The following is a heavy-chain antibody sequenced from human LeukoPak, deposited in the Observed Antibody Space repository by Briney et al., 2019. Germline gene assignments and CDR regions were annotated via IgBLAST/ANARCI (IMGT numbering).Heavy chain of an antibody. V-gene: IGHV3-7*03. CDR3: AKGAWAAAGTGFDY. CDR2: INQDGSEK. Sequence: GGSLRLSCAVSGFTFSSYWMSWVRQAPGKGLEWVANINQDGSEKYYADSVKGRFTISRDNAKNSLYLQMNSLRAEDTALYYCAKGAWAAAGTGFDYWGQGTLVTVSS. CDR1: GFTFSSYW. D-gene: IGHD6-13*01. J-gene: IGHJ4*02.